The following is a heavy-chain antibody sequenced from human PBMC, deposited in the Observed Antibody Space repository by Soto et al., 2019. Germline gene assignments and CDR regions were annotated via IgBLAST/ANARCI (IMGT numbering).Heavy chain of an antibody. D-gene: IGHD3-16*02. Sequence: QITLKESGPTLVKPTQTLTLTCTFSGFSLSTSGVGVGWIRQPPGKALEWLALIYWDDDKRYSPSLKSRLTITKDTSKNQVVLTMTNMDPVDTATYCCAWGSYRLNAFDIWGQGTMVTVSS. CDR3: AWGSYRLNAFDI. V-gene: IGHV2-5*02. J-gene: IGHJ3*02. CDR1: GFSLSTSGVG. CDR2: IYWDDDK.